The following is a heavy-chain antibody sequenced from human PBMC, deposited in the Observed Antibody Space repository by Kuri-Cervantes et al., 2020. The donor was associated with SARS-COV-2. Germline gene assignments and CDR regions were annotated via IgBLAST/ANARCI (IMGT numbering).Heavy chain of an antibody. D-gene: IGHD1-26*01. CDR3: ARDASYSGSYGSFQH. J-gene: IGHJ1*01. CDR2: ISGSGGST. V-gene: IGHV3-23*01. CDR1: GFTFSSYA. Sequence: LSLTCAASGFTFSSYAMSGVRQAPGKGLEWVSAISGSGGSTYYADSVKGRFTISRDNSKNTLYLQMNTLKTEDTAVFYCARDASYSGSYGSFQHWGQGTLVTVSS.